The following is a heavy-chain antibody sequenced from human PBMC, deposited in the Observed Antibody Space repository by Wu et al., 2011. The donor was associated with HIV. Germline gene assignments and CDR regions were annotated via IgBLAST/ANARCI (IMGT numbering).Heavy chain of an antibody. CDR2: IITKNGRS. J-gene: IGHJ5*02. CDR1: GDTFTKYA. Sequence: QVQLVQSGAEVKKPGSSVKVSCKVSGDTFTKYAISWVRQAPGQGLEWMGRIITKNGRSDYPQTFQGRLTFTADKPTSTVYMDLRGLISEDTGLYYCVRVIREGNQLLFSKLLVSWFDPGAREPWSPSP. CDR3: VRVIREGNQLLFSKLLVSWFDP. D-gene: IGHD2-2*01. V-gene: IGHV1-69*04.